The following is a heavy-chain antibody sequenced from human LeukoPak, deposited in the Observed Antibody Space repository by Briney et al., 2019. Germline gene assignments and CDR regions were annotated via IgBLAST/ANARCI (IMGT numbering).Heavy chain of an antibody. CDR2: ISTSGGNT. D-gene: IGHD1-1*01. CDR1: GFTFSSNA. Sequence: GGSLRLSCAGSGFTFSSNALSWVRQAPGKGLEWDSAISTSGGNTYYADSVRGRFTISRDNSKNTLYLQMNTLRAEDTAVYYCATTKQARRYFDYWGQGTLVTVSS. V-gene: IGHV3-23*01. J-gene: IGHJ4*02. CDR3: ATTKQARRYFDY.